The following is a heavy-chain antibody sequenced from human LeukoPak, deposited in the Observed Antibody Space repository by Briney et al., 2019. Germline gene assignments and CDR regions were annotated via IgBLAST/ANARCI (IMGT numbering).Heavy chain of an antibody. V-gene: IGHV4-59*01. J-gene: IGHJ4*02. CDR2: FYYRGTT. Sequence: SETLSLTCTVSGGSISTYYWSWIRQPPGKGLEWIGSFYYRGTTNYNPSLKSRVTVSVDTSKNQFSLKLSSVTAADTAVYYCVGGYHDTSAYGTTFDYWGQGSLVTVSS. CDR3: VGGYHDTSAYGTTFDY. D-gene: IGHD3-22*01. CDR1: GGSISTYY.